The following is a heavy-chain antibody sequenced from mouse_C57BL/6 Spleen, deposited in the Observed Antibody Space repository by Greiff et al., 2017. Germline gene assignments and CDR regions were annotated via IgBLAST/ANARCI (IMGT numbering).Heavy chain of an antibody. V-gene: IGHV2-2*01. CDR2: IWSGGST. D-gene: IGHD2-3*01. Sequence: VQVVESGPGLVQPSQSLSITCTVSGFSLTSYGVHWVRQSPGKGLEWLGVIWSGGSTDYNAAFISRLSISKDNSKSQVFFKMNSLQADDTAIYYCARNDDGYYVDYAMDYWGQGTSVTVSS. CDR3: ARNDDGYYVDYAMDY. CDR1: GFSLTSYG. J-gene: IGHJ4*01.